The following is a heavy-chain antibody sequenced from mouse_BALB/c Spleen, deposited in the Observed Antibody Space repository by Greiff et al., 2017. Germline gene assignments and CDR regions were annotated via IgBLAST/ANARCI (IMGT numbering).Heavy chain of an antibody. Sequence: EVQGVESGGGLVQPGGSRKLSCAASGFTFSSFGMHWVRQAPEKGLEWVAYISSGSSTIYYADTVKGRFTISRDNPKNTLFLQMTSLRSEDTAMYYCARLPGSSYGFAYWGQGTLVTVSA. CDR1: GFTFSSFG. V-gene: IGHV5-17*02. J-gene: IGHJ3*01. D-gene: IGHD1-1*01. CDR2: ISSGSSTI. CDR3: ARLPGSSYGFAY.